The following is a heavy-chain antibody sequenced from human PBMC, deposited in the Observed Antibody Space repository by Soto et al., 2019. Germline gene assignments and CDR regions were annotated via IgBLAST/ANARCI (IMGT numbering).Heavy chain of an antibody. CDR3: ARDKDIVVVPAPPRYYYYGMDV. D-gene: IGHD2-2*01. V-gene: IGHV1-69*13. CDR1: GYTFTIYG. CDR2: ISPIFGTA. J-gene: IGHJ6*02. Sequence: PGKVSYKASGYTFTIYGITWVRQAPRQGLEWMGWISPIFGTANYAQKFQGRVTITADESTSTAYMELSSLRSEDTAVYYCARDKDIVVVPAPPRYYYYGMDVWGQGTTVTVSS.